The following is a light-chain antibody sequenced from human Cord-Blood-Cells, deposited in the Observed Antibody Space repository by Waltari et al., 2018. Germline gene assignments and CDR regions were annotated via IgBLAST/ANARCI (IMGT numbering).Light chain of an antibody. Sequence: IVMTQSPATLSVSPGERATLSCRASQSVSSNLAWYQQKPGQAPRLLIYGASTRATGIPARFSGSGSGTECTLTISSLQSEDFAVYYCQQYNNWPYTFGQGTKLEIK. CDR3: QQYNNWPYT. CDR2: GAS. CDR1: QSVSSN. V-gene: IGKV3-15*01. J-gene: IGKJ2*01.